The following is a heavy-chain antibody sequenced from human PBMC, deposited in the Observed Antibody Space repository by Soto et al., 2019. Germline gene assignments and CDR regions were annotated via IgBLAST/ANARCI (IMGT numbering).Heavy chain of an antibody. J-gene: IGHJ5*02. CDR1: GDSISSSNYF. CDR3: ARDPGSGSYYGWFDP. CDR2: IFYSGST. D-gene: IGHD3-10*01. Sequence: PSETLSLTCTVSGDSISSSNYFWGWIRQPPGKGLEWIGTIFYSGSTYYNPSLKSRVTISVDTSKNQFSLKLSSVTAADTAVYYCARDPGSGSYYGWFDPWGQGTLVTVSS. V-gene: IGHV4-39*07.